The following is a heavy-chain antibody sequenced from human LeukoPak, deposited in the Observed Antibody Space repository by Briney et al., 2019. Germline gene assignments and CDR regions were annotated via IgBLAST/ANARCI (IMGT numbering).Heavy chain of an antibody. Sequence: ASVKVSCKASGYTFTGYYLLWVRQVPGQGLEWMGWINPHSGGTNCAQKFQGRVTMTRDTSITTACMELSRLTSDDTAMYYCARSSSSGYYPMYFFDYWGQGTLVTVSS. CDR3: ARSSSSGYYPMYFFDY. V-gene: IGHV1-2*02. D-gene: IGHD3-22*01. CDR1: GYTFTGYY. CDR2: INPHSGGT. J-gene: IGHJ4*02.